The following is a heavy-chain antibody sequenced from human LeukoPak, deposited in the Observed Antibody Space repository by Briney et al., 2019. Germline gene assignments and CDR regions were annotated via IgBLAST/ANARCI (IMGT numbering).Heavy chain of an antibody. CDR3: ACTAYYYYYMDV. CDR2: ISGGGDST. D-gene: IGHD2-8*01. V-gene: IGHV3-23*01. Sequence: GGSLRLSCAAAGIPFSSHAMGWFRQAPGKGLEWVSAISGGGDSTYYADSVKGRFTISRDNSKNTLYPHLARLRAEDTAVYYCACTAYYYYYMDVWGKGTTVTVSS. CDR1: GIPFSSHA. J-gene: IGHJ6*03.